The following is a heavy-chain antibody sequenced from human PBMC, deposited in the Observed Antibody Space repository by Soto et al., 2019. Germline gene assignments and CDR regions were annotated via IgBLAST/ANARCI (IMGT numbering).Heavy chain of an antibody. CDR1: GASISGFY. Sequence: PSETLSLTCTVSGASISGFYWSWIRKSAGKGLEWIGRIYATGTTDYNPSHKSRVMMSVDTSKKQFSLKLRSVTAADTAVYYCVRDGTKTLRDWFDPWGQGMSVTVSS. CDR2: IYATGTT. CDR3: VRDGTKTLRDWFDP. V-gene: IGHV4-4*07. D-gene: IGHD1-1*01. J-gene: IGHJ5*02.